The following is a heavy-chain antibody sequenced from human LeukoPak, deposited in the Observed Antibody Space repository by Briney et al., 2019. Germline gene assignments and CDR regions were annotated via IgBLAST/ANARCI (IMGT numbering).Heavy chain of an antibody. J-gene: IGHJ3*02. CDR2: IGSGGGSI. Sequence: PGGSLRLSCAASGFTFSNYEMNWVRQAPGKGLEWVSYIGSGGGSIYYADSVRGRFTSSRDNAKKSLFLQMNSLRVEDTAVYYCARDDYGGTFDAFGIWGQGAMVTVSS. V-gene: IGHV3-48*03. CDR1: GFTFSNYE. D-gene: IGHD4-17*01. CDR3: ARDDYGGTFDAFGI.